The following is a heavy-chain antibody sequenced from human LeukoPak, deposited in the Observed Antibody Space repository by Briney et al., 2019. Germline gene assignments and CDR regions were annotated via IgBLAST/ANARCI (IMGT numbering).Heavy chain of an antibody. V-gene: IGHV3-74*03. D-gene: IGHD3-3*02. Sequence: GGSLRLSCAASGFTFSYSWLHWVRQAPGKGLVWVSRINDDGTTTTYADSVKGRFTISRDNAKNTLYPQMNSLRAEDTAVYFCVRALFSISDESWGQGTLVTVSS. CDR1: GFTFSYSW. CDR2: INDDGTTT. CDR3: VRALFSISDES. J-gene: IGHJ5*02.